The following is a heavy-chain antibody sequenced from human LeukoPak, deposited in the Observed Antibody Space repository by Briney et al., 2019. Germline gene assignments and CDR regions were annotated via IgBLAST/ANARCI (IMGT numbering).Heavy chain of an antibody. D-gene: IGHD2-15*01. CDR2: IIPIFGTA. CDR1: GGTFSSYA. Sequence: SVKVSCKASGGTFSSYAISWVRQAPGQGLEWMGGIIPIFGTANYAQKLQGRVTITADKSTSTAYMELSSLRSEDTAVYYCARGGIGYCSGGSCYSSYYYYYYGMDVWGKGTTVTVSS. J-gene: IGHJ6*04. V-gene: IGHV1-69*06. CDR3: ARGGIGYCSGGSCYSSYYYYYYGMDV.